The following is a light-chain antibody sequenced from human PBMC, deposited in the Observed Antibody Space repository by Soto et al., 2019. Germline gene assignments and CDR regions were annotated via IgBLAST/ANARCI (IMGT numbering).Light chain of an antibody. V-gene: IGKV3-15*01. Sequence: EVLLTQSPATLSVSPGERVTLSCRASQSVSSNLAWFQQKPGQAPRVLIYGISTRAAGIPARFSGSGSETEFTLTISSLQSEDFAVYYCQQYNNWPLTFGGGTKVEIK. CDR2: GIS. J-gene: IGKJ4*01. CDR1: QSVSSN. CDR3: QQYNNWPLT.